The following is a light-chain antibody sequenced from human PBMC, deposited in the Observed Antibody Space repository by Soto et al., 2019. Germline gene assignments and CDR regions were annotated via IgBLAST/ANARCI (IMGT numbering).Light chain of an antibody. Sequence: EIEMTQSPATLSVSPGERVTLSCRASQSVSSNLAWYQQKPGQAPRLLIYDASTRATGIPARFSGSGSGTEFTLTISSLQSEDFAVYYCQQHNNWPPYTFGQGTKLEIK. CDR3: QQHNNWPPYT. V-gene: IGKV3-15*01. J-gene: IGKJ2*01. CDR2: DAS. CDR1: QSVSSN.